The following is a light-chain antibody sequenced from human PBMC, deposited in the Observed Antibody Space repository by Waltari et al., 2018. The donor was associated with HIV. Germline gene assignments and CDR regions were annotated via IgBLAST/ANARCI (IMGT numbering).Light chain of an antibody. CDR2: DVP. Sequence: QSALTQPPSASGSPGQSVTISCTRTSSDVGSFKYVSWYQQQPRKAPNRTIYDVPKWPSGVPDRFSGSKSGNTASLTVSGLQAEDEADYYCSSYGGGNTVLFGGGTRLTVL. J-gene: IGLJ3*02. CDR3: SSYGGGNTVL. V-gene: IGLV2-8*01. CDR1: SSDVGSFKY.